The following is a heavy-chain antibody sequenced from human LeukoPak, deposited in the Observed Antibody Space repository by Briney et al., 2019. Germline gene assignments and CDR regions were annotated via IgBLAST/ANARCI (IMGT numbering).Heavy chain of an antibody. V-gene: IGHV1-69*05. J-gene: IGHJ4*02. CDR1: GGTFSSYA. CDR3: ARTDDPQLAYFGY. D-gene: IGHD3-10*01. Sequence: SVKVSCKASGGTFSSYAISWVRQAPGQGLEWMGGIIPIFGTANYAQKFQGRVTITTDESTSTAYMELSSLRSEDTAVYYCARTDDPQLAYFGYWGLGTLVTVSS. CDR2: IIPIFGTA.